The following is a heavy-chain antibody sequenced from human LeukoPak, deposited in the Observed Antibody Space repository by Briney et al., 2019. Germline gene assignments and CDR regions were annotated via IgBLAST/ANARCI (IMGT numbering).Heavy chain of an antibody. Sequence: GASVKVSCKTSGGTFNNCANSWVRQAPGQGLEWLGGIMPLFGTAGYAQKFQGRVTITKDESTRTVYLELTSLTSDDTAVYYCARDVHGDYGSGWFDHWGQGTLVSVSS. CDR1: GGTFNNCA. D-gene: IGHD4-17*01. V-gene: IGHV1-69*05. CDR3: ARDVHGDYGSGWFDH. J-gene: IGHJ5*02. CDR2: IMPLFGTA.